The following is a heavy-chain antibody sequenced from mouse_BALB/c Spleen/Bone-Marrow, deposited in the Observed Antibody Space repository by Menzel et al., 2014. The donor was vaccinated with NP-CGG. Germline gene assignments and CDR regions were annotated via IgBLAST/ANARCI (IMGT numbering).Heavy chain of an antibody. V-gene: IGHV7-3*02. CDR1: GFTFTDYY. J-gene: IGHJ3*01. CDR3: ERGGLRLFAS. CDR2: IRNKANGYTT. Sequence: EVKLEESGGGLVQPGGSLRLSCATSGFTFTDYYMSWVRQPPGKALEWLGFIRNKANGYTTEYSASVKGRFTISRDNSKTPLYLKMNPRGAEDSATYYWERGGLRLFASWGQGTLVTVSA. D-gene: IGHD2-2*01.